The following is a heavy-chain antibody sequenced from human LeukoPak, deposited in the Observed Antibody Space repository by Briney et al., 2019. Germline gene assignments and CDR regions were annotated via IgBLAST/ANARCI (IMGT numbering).Heavy chain of an antibody. V-gene: IGHV3-23*01. J-gene: IGHJ3*02. CDR1: GFTFSSYA. Sequence: GGSLRLSCAASGFTFSSYAMSWVRQAPGKGLEWVSAIRGSGDRTYNADSVKGRFTISRDNSKNTLYLQMNSLRAEDTAVYYCARVLAAADDAFDIWGQGTMVTVSS. CDR2: IRGSGDRT. CDR3: ARVLAAADDAFDI. D-gene: IGHD6-13*01.